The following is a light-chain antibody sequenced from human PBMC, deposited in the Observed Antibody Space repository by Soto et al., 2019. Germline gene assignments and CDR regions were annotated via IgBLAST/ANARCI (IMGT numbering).Light chain of an antibody. CDR1: QSISSSS. J-gene: IGKJ1*01. CDR3: QQYGSAPPWT. Sequence: EIVLTQSPGTLSLSPGERVTLSCRASQSISSSSLAWYQQKPGQAPRLLIYDASTRATGIPDRFSGRGSGTDCTRTISRLEPEEGAVYYCQQYGSAPPWTVGQGTKVEI. V-gene: IGKV3-20*01. CDR2: DAS.